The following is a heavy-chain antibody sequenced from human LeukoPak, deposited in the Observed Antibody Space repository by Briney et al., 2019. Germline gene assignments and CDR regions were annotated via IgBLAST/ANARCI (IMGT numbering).Heavy chain of an antibody. J-gene: IGHJ3*02. D-gene: IGHD3-9*01. CDR2: INPNSGGT. Sequence: ASVKVSCKASGYTFTGYYMHWVRQAPGQGLEWMGWINPNSGGTNYAQKFQGRVTMTRDTSISTAYMELSRLRSDDTAVYYCARASDDILTGYYKGRGDAFDIWGQGTMVTVSS. CDR3: ARASDDILTGYYKGRGDAFDI. V-gene: IGHV1-2*02. CDR1: GYTFTGYY.